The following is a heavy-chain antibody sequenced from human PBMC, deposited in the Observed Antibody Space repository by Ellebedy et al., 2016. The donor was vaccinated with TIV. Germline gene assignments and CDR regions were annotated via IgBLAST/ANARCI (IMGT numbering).Heavy chain of an antibody. V-gene: IGHV1-46*01. CDR1: GYTFTTYY. CDR3: ARVGMGSGYSMDV. Sequence: ASVKVSCKASGYTFTTYYMHWVRQAPGQGLEWMGIINPSGGSTSYAQKFQGRVTMTRVTSTSTVYMELSSLRYEDTAVYYCARVGMGSGYSMDVWGQGTTVTVSS. CDR2: INPSGGST. J-gene: IGHJ6*02. D-gene: IGHD3-22*01.